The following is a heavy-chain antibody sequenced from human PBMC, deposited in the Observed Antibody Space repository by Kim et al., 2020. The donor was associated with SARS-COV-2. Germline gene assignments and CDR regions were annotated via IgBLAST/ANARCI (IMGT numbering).Heavy chain of an antibody. J-gene: IGHJ4*01. CDR2: ISNSGTT. Sequence: SETLSLTCTVSGASMTSGDYYWGWIRQPPGKGLEWLGLISNSGTTYYNPFLESRLIISLDTAKNQFSLKPTSETAADTAVYYCVIVVGMSGPYPYYFD. CDR1: GASMTSGDYY. V-gene: IGHV4-30-4*01. D-gene: IGHD2-21*01. CDR3: VIVVGMSGPYPYYFD.